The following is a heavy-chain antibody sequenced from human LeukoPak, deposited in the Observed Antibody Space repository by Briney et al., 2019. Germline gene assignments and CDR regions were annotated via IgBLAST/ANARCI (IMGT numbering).Heavy chain of an antibody. V-gene: IGHV4-59*01. CDR3: ARGGAARLHFQN. CDR1: GVSIRSNY. D-gene: IGHD6-6*01. CDR2: IYHSGST. J-gene: IGHJ1*01. Sequence: PSETLSLTCTVSGVSIRSNYWNWIRQPPGKGLEWIGYIYHSGSTNYNPSLQSRVTISVDTSKNQFSLNLNSVTAADTAVYYCARGGAARLHFQNWGQGTLVTVSS.